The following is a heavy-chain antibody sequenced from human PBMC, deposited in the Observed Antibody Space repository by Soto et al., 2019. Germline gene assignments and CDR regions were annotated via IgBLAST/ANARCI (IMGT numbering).Heavy chain of an antibody. J-gene: IGHJ5*02. CDR1: GLTFSSYA. CDR3: ARELDGIDV. D-gene: IGHD4-17*01. CDR2: ISGSGGST. Sequence: GGSLRLSCSASGLTFSSYAMSWVRQAPGKGLEWVSAISGSGGSTYYADSVKGRFTISRDNAKNSLYLQMNSLRAEDTAVYYCARELDGIDVWGQGTLVTVSS. V-gene: IGHV3-23*01.